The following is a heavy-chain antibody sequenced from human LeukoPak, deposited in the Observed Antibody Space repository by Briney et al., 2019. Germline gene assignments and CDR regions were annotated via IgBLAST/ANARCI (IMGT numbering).Heavy chain of an antibody. J-gene: IGHJ5*02. Sequence: GASVKVSCKAFGYTFTSYDINWVRQATGQGLEWMGWMNPNSGNTGYAQKFQGRVTITRNTSISTAYMELSSLRSEDTAVYYCARVWRGSYNNWFDPWGQGTLVTVSS. D-gene: IGHD1-26*01. CDR1: GYTFTSYD. CDR2: MNPNSGNT. V-gene: IGHV1-8*03. CDR3: ARVWRGSYNNWFDP.